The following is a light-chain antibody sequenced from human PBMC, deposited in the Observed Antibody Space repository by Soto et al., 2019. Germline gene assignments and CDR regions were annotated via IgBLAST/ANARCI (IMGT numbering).Light chain of an antibody. CDR1: QSVSNNY. CDR3: QQYLITPWT. CDR2: GAS. J-gene: IGKJ1*01. Sequence: EIVLTQSPGTLSLSPGERATLSCRASQSVSNNYLAWYQQKPGQAPRLLIYGASTRATGIPDRFSGSGSGTDFTLTIGRLEPEDFAVYYCQQYLITPWTFGQGTKVDIK. V-gene: IGKV3-20*01.